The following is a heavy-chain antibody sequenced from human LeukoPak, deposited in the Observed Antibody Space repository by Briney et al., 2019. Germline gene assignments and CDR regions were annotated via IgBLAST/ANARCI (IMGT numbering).Heavy chain of an antibody. CDR2: ISSDGANE. CDR3: AREVWQQLVGGYFDY. Sequence: GRSLRLSCAASGFTFSTFPMHWVRQAPGKGLQWVAVISSDGANEYYADSVKGRFTISRDNSKNTLFLQMNSLTTEDTAVYYCAREVWQQLVGGYFDYWGQGTLVTVSS. CDR1: GFTFSTFP. V-gene: IGHV3-30*01. D-gene: IGHD6-13*01. J-gene: IGHJ4*02.